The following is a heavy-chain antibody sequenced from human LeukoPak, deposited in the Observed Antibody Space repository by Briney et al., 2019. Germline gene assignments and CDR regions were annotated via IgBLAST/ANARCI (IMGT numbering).Heavy chain of an antibody. D-gene: IGHD1-1*01. Sequence: PGRSLGLSCAASGFTFSSYDMHWVRQAPGTGLEWVADVLYDGTTKHYADSVKRRFTISRDNSKNTLYLQTISLSLEDTAVYYCARGGGPNCPDVNWFGPWGQGTLVTVSS. V-gene: IGHV3-30*03. CDR1: GFTFSSYD. CDR2: VLYDGTTK. CDR3: ARGGGPNCPDVNWFGP. J-gene: IGHJ5*02.